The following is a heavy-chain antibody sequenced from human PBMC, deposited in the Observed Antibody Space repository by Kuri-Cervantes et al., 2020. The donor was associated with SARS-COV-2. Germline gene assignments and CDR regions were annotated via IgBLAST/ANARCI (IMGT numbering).Heavy chain of an antibody. J-gene: IGHJ5*02. CDR3: AREAVAGSNWLDP. Sequence: KVSCKGSGYSFTSYWIGWVRQMPGKGLEWMGIIYPGDSDTRYSPSFQGQVTISADKSISTAYLQWSSLRAGDTAVYYCAREAVAGSNWLDPWGQGTLVTVSS. CDR1: GYSFTSYW. V-gene: IGHV5-51*01. CDR2: IYPGDSDT. D-gene: IGHD6-19*01.